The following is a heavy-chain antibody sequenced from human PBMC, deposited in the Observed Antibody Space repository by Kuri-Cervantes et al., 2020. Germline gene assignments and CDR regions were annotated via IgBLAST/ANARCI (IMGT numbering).Heavy chain of an antibody. J-gene: IGHJ6*03. CDR3: ARNSQARPLRFLEWSSSYYHYYYMDV. Sequence: GESLKISCAASGFTFSSYGMHWVRQAPGKGLEWVAVIWYDGSNKYYADSVKGRFTISRDNSKNTLYLQMNSLRAEDTAVYYCARNSQARPLRFLEWSSSYYHYYYMDVWGKGTTVTVSS. CDR2: IWYDGSNK. D-gene: IGHD3-3*01. V-gene: IGHV3-33*01. CDR1: GFTFSSYG.